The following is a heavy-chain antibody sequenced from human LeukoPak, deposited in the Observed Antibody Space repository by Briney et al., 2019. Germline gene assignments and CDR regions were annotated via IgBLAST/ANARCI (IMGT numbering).Heavy chain of an antibody. CDR2: INHSGST. V-gene: IGHV4-34*01. J-gene: IGHJ4*02. CDR1: GFTFDDYG. Sequence: GSLRLSCAASGFTFDDYGMSWIRQPPGKGLEWIGEINHSGSTNYNPSLKSRVTISVDTSKNQFSLKLSSVTAADTAVYYCARGLDSPPIQLWAQGTLVTVSS. CDR3: ARGLDSPPIQL. D-gene: IGHD5-18*01.